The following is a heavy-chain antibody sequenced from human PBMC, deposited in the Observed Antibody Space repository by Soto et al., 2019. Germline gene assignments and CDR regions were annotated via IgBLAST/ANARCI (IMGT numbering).Heavy chain of an antibody. D-gene: IGHD2-15*01. CDR2: IYYSGST. J-gene: IGHJ5*02. CDR1: GGSISSGGYY. Sequence: SETLSLTCTVSGGSISSGGYYWSWIRQHPGKGLEWIGYIYYSGSTYYNPSLKSRVTISVDTSKNQFSLKLSSVTAADTAVYYCASSGSGKLHNWFDPWGQGTLVTVSS. V-gene: IGHV4-31*03. CDR3: ASSGSGKLHNWFDP.